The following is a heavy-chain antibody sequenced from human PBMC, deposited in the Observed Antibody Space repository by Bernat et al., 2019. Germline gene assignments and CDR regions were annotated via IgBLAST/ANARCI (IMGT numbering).Heavy chain of an antibody. CDR1: GGSISSSSYY. CDR2: IYYSGST. CDR3: ARLGAHCSGGSCYSGYYYYMDV. D-gene: IGHD2-15*01. Sequence: QLQLQESGPGLVKPSETLSLTCTVSGGSISSSSYYWGWIRQPPGKGLEWIGSIYYSGSTYYNPSFKSRVTISVDTSKNQFSLKLSSVTAADTAVYYCARLGAHCSGGSCYSGYYYYMDVWGKGTTVTVSS. J-gene: IGHJ6*03. V-gene: IGHV4-39*01.